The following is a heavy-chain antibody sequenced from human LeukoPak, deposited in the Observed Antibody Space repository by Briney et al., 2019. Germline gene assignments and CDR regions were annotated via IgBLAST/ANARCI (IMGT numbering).Heavy chain of an antibody. CDR3: AKSIAVAFYS. CDR2: ITGSGANA. V-gene: IGHV3-23*01. D-gene: IGHD6-19*01. Sequence: GETLRLSCAASGFTFSSHGMNWVRQAPGKGLEWVSGITGSGANAYYADSVKGRFTISRDNSRNTLYLQMNSLRAEDTAVYYCAKSIAVAFYSWGQGTLVTVSS. CDR1: GFTFSSHG. J-gene: IGHJ4*02.